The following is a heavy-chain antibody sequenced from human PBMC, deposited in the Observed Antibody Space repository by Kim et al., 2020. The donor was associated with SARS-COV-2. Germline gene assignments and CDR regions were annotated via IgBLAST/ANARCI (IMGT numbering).Heavy chain of an antibody. D-gene: IGHD2-15*01. J-gene: IGHJ4*02. Sequence: GGSLRLSCAASGFTFSSYAMHWVRQAPGKGLEWVAVISYDGSNKYYADSVKGRFTISRDNSKNTLYLQMNSLRAEDTAVYYCARDLYGPYRYVVAATLGGDYWGQGTLVTVSS. CDR2: ISYDGSNK. CDR1: GFTFSSYA. V-gene: IGHV3-30-3*01. CDR3: ARDLYGPYRYVVAATLGGDY.